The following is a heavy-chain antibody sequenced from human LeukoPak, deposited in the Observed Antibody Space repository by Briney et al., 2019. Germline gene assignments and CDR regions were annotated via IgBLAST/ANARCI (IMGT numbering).Heavy chain of an antibody. CDR1: GFTFGSYA. CDR2: ISYDGSNK. D-gene: IGHD4-11*01. J-gene: IGHJ3*02. V-gene: IGHV3-30-3*01. Sequence: PGGSLRLSCAASGFTFGSYAMHWVRQAPGKGLEWVAVISYDGSNKYYADSVKGRFTISRDNSKNTLYLQMNSLRAEDTAVYYCARDYVTTWAFDIWGQGTMVTVSS. CDR3: ARDYVTTWAFDI.